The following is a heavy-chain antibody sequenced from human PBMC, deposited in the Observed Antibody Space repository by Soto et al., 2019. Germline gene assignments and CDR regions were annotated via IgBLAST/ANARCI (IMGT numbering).Heavy chain of an antibody. CDR3: ASRLIVVDHDAFDI. D-gene: IGHD3-22*01. CDR2: IYYSGST. J-gene: IGHJ3*02. V-gene: IGHV4-59*08. Sequence: SETLSLTCTVSGGSISSYYWSWIRQPPGKGLEWIGYIYYSGSTNYNPSLKSRVTISVDTSKNQFSLKLSSVTAADTAVYYCASRLIVVDHDAFDIWGQGTIVTV. CDR1: GGSISSYY.